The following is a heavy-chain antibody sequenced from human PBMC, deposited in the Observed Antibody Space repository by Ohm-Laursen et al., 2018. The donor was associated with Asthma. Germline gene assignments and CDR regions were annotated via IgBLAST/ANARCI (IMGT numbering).Heavy chain of an antibody. Sequence: SQTLSLTCAVYGGSFSGYYWSWIRQPPGKGLEWIGEINHSGSTNYNPSLKIRVPISVETSKNQFSLKLSSVTAADTAVYYCARGLPGGYSYGYSLWSRPYYFDYWGQGTLVTVSS. V-gene: IGHV4-34*01. J-gene: IGHJ4*02. CDR1: GGSFSGYY. CDR3: ARGLPGGYSYGYSLWSRPYYFDY. D-gene: IGHD5-18*01. CDR2: INHSGST.